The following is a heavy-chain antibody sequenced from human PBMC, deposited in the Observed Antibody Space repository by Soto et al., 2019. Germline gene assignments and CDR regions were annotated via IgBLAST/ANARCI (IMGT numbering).Heavy chain of an antibody. D-gene: IGHD2-15*01. V-gene: IGHV3-33*01. CDR2: IWYDGHNK. J-gene: IGHJ6*02. CDR1: GFTFSRYA. CDR3: ARDFSGYCNGDRCSSNYYGMDV. Sequence: QVQLVESGGGVVQPGRSLTLSCAASGFTFSRYAIHWVRQAPGKGLEWVAVIWYDGHNKYYADSVKGRFTISRDNSKNMLYLQMNSLRAEDTAVYYCARDFSGYCNGDRCSSNYYGMDVWGQGTTVTVSS.